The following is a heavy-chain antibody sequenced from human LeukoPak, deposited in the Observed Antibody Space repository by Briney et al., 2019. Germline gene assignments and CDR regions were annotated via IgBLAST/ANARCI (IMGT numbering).Heavy chain of an antibody. Sequence: SETLSLTCTVSGGSISSGSHYWGWIRQPPGKGLEWIGRIYYYGTTYINPSLKSRATIYVDTSKNQFSLKLISATAADTAVYYCARQFSARGLLSMANAFDIWGPGTMVSVSS. CDR3: ARQFSARGLLSMANAFDI. CDR2: IYYYGTT. D-gene: IGHD3-10*01. J-gene: IGHJ3*02. V-gene: IGHV4-39*01. CDR1: GGSISSGSHY.